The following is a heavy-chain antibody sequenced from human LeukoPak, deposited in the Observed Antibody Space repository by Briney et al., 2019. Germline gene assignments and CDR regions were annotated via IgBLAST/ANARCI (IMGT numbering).Heavy chain of an antibody. J-gene: IGHJ6*02. V-gene: IGHV3-74*01. D-gene: IGHD5-18*01. CDR3: ARDAVDTANAV. CDR2: INSDGSIT. CDR1: GFTFTTYW. Sequence: GGSLRLSCAASGFTFTTYWMHWVRQAPGKGLVWVSHINSDGSITSYADSVKGRFTISRDNAKNTLYLQMNSLRAEDTAVYYCARDAVDTANAVWGQGTTVSVSS.